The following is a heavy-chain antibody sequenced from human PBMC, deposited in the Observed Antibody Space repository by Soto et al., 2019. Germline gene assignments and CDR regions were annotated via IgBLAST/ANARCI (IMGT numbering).Heavy chain of an antibody. CDR2: INPNSGGT. J-gene: IGHJ4*02. V-gene: IGHV1-2*02. Sequence: QVQLVQSGAEVKKPGASVKVSCKASGYTFTGYYMHWVRQAPGQGLEWMGWINPNSGGTKYPQKFQGRVTMTRDMSITTVYMSLTGLKSDDTAVYYCARDLAKGGGSAGFDYWGQGTLVAVSS. D-gene: IGHD2-15*01. CDR3: ARDLAKGGGSAGFDY. CDR1: GYTFTGYY.